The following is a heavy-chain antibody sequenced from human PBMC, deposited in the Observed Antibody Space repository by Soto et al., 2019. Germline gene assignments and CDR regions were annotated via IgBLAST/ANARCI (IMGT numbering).Heavy chain of an antibody. CDR1: GYNFRTYW. D-gene: IGHD7-27*01. Sequence: KISCKGSGYNFRTYWIGWVRQLPGKGLEWMGIIKPGDSDTRYSPSFQGQVTISADNSITTVYLQWSSLRASDTAMYFCARQEDKALGTPFYFDYWGQGTLVTVSS. CDR3: ARQEDKALGTPFYFDY. J-gene: IGHJ4*02. CDR2: IKPGDSDT. V-gene: IGHV5-51*01.